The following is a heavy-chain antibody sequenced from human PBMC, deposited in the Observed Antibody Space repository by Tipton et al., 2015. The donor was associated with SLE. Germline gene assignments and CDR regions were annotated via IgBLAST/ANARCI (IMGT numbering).Heavy chain of an antibody. CDR2: VHYTGSV. CDR1: DGSINDHY. CDR3: VSPQGEPEET. D-gene: IGHD1-14*01. Sequence: TLSLTCSVSDGSINDHYWSWIRQPPGKELEWLGFVHYTGSVNYNPSLRGRVTISLDTSKNQFSLNLRTVTAADTAVYYCVSPQGEPEETWGQGSLVTVSS. V-gene: IGHV4-59*11. J-gene: IGHJ4*02.